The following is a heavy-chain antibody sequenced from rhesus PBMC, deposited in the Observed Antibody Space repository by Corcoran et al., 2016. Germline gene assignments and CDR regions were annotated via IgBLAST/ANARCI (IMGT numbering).Heavy chain of an antibody. V-gene: IGHV4-122*02. CDR1: GGSISSGYYY. CDR3: ASQPYSGSWNYFDY. Sequence: QVQLQESGPGLVKPSETLSLTCAVSGGSISSGYYYWSWIRQPPGKGLEWIGYITYSGSTSYNPSLKSRVTISRYTSKNQFSLKLSSVTAADTAVYYCASQPYSGSWNYFDYWGQGVLVTVSS. D-gene: IGHD6-25*01. CDR2: ITYSGST. J-gene: IGHJ4*01.